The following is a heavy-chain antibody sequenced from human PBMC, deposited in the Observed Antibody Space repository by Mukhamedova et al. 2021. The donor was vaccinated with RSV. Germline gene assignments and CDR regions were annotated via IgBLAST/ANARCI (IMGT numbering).Heavy chain of an antibody. D-gene: IGHD2-2*03. CDR3: VRDYARLGYCTTTNCPDALDL. V-gene: IGHV3-21*01. Sequence: STYIYYADSVEGRFTISRDNAKASVYLLMSSLRAEDTAIYYCVRDYARLGYCTTTNCPDALDLWGQGTMVTVSS. J-gene: IGHJ3*01. CDR2: STYI.